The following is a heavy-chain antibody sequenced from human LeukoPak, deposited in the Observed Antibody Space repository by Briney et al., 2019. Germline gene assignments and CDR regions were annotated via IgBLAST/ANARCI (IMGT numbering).Heavy chain of an antibody. CDR1: GFTFSKAW. CDR2: ISGSGGST. V-gene: IGHV3-23*01. CDR3: AKDRGQWLALGAFDI. D-gene: IGHD6-19*01. Sequence: PGGSLRLSCAASGFTFSKAWMSWVRQAPGKGLEWVSAISGSGGSTYYADSVKGRFTISRDNSKNTLYLQMNSLRAEDTAVYYCAKDRGQWLALGAFDIWGQGTMVTVSS. J-gene: IGHJ3*02.